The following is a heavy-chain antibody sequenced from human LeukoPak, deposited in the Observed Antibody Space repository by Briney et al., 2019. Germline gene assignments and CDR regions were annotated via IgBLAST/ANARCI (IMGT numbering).Heavy chain of an antibody. D-gene: IGHD3-3*01. CDR2: IFTTGST. CDR1: GGSINGGSYY. V-gene: IGHV4-61*09. Sequence: SETLSLTCSVSGGSINGGSYYWSWIRQPAGKPLEWIGHIFTTGSTSYNPSLRTRVTISEDSSKDQFSLKLSSVTAADTAVYYCARQRSRSHNDFWSGYVPVYWGQGTLVTVSS. CDR3: ARQRSRSHNDFWSGYVPVY. J-gene: IGHJ4*02.